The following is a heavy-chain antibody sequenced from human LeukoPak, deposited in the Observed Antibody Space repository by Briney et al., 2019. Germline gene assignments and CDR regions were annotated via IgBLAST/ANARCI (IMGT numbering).Heavy chain of an antibody. Sequence: SETLSLTCAVSGGSISSNSYYWSWIRQPPGKGLEWIGYVYYSGSTNYNPSLKSRVTISIDTSKNQFSLKLSSVTTADTAVYYCAKDRGSGWYGVDYWGQGTLVTVSS. J-gene: IGHJ4*02. CDR2: VYYSGST. D-gene: IGHD6-19*01. CDR3: AKDRGSGWYGVDY. CDR1: GGSISSNSYY. V-gene: IGHV4-61*01.